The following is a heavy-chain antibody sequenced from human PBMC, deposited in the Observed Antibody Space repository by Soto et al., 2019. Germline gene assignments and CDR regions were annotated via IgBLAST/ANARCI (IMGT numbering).Heavy chain of an antibody. V-gene: IGHV3-23*01. CDR3: AKATATGGGAFDI. D-gene: IGHD2-8*02. CDR2: ILVGGST. Sequence: GGSLRLSCAASGFTCSSYDMSWVRQAPGKGLEWVSTILVGGSTHYPDSVKGRFTISRDNSKNTVFLQMNSLTAGDTAVYYCAKATATGGGAFDIRGQGXMVTV. J-gene: IGHJ3*02. CDR1: GFTCSSYD.